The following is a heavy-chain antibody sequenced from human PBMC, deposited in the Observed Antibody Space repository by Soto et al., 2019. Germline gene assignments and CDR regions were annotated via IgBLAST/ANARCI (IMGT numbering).Heavy chain of an antibody. D-gene: IGHD3-10*01. V-gene: IGHV1-46*03. CDR1: GYTFTSYY. CDR3: ARPQGYDSGCRLARHRDAFYI. Sequence: ASVKVSCKASGYTFTSYYMHWVRQAPGQGLEWMGIINPSGGSTSYAQKFQGRVTMTRDTSTSTVYMELSSLRSEDTAVYYCARPQGYDSGCRLARHRDAFYIWAQGTMVPGSS. J-gene: IGHJ3*02. CDR2: INPSGGST.